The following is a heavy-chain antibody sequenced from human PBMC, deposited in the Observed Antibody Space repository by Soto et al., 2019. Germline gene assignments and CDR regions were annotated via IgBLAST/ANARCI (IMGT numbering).Heavy chain of an antibody. D-gene: IGHD4-17*01. CDR3: ANSYGDYVSY. CDR2: IYYSGST. V-gene: IGHV4-39*01. J-gene: IGHJ4*02. CDR1: GGSISSSTYY. Sequence: TSETLSLTCTVSGGSISSSTYYWGWIRQPPGKGLEWIGSIYYSGSTYYNPFLKSRVTISVDTSKNQFSLKLSSVTAADTAVYYCANSYGDYVSYWGQGTLVTVSS.